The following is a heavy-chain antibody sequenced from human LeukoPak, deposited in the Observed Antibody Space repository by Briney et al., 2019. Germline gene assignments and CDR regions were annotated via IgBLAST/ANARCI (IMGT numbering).Heavy chain of an antibody. D-gene: IGHD3-22*01. Sequence: ASVKVSCKASGYTFTSYGISGVRQAPGQGLEWMGWISAYNGNANYAQKLQGRVTMTTDTSTSTAYMELRSLRSDDTAVYYCARDSRITMIVVVMRFDYWGQGTLVTVSS. CDR3: ARDSRITMIVVVMRFDY. J-gene: IGHJ4*02. CDR2: ISAYNGNA. V-gene: IGHV1-18*01. CDR1: GYTFTSYG.